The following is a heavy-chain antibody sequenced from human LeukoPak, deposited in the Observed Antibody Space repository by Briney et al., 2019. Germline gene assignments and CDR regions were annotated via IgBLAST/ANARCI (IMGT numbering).Heavy chain of an antibody. Sequence: GGSLKLSCSGSGFTFSSYAIHWVRQAPGKGLQYVSGIISNGGNTYNADSVKGRFTISRDNSKNTVDLQMSSLRAEDTAVYYCVKRSGLYFDYWGQGTLVTVSS. D-gene: IGHD1-26*01. J-gene: IGHJ4*02. V-gene: IGHV3-64D*09. CDR1: GFTFSSYA. CDR3: VKRSGLYFDY. CDR2: IISNGGNT.